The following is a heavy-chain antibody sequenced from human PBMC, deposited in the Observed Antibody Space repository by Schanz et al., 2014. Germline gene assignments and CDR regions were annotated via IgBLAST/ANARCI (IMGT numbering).Heavy chain of an antibody. Sequence: VQLEQSGAEVKKPGSSVKVSCKASGGTFSSFGINWVRQAPGQGLEWMGWITAYNGDTNYALKLQGRVTMTTDTSTGTAYMELRSLRSDDTALYYCARSNYYDNSDYYNSFDYWGQGTLVTVSS. CDR3: ARSNYYDNSDYYNSFDY. V-gene: IGHV1-18*01. J-gene: IGHJ4*02. D-gene: IGHD3-22*01. CDR1: GGTFSSFG. CDR2: ITAYNGDT.